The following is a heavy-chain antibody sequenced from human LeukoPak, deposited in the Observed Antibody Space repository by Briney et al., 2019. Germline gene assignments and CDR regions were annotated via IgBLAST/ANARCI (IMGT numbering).Heavy chain of an antibody. D-gene: IGHD3-9*01. J-gene: IGHJ4*02. CDR3: ARNREGRYFPLDY. CDR2: IYSGGST. V-gene: IGHV3-53*01. CDR1: GFTVNSNY. Sequence: GGSLRLSCAASGFTVNSNYMTWVRQAPGKGLEWVSVIYSGGSTYYADSVKGRFTISRDNAKNSLYLQMNSLRAEDTAVYYCARNREGRYFPLDYWGQGTLVTVSS.